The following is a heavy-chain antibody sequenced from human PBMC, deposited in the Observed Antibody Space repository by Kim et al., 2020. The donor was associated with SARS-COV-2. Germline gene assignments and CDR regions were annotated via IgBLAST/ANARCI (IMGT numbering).Heavy chain of an antibody. CDR1: GGSISSSSYY. CDR3: ARDTGYGDYYYYGMDV. J-gene: IGHJ6*02. CDR2: IYYSGST. Sequence: SETLSLTCTVSGGSISSSSYYWGWIRQPPGKGLEWIGSIYYSGSTYYNPSLKSRVTISVDTSKNQFSLKLSSVTAADTAVYYCARDTGYGDYYYYGMDVWGQGTTVTVSS. D-gene: IGHD4-17*01. V-gene: IGHV4-39*07.